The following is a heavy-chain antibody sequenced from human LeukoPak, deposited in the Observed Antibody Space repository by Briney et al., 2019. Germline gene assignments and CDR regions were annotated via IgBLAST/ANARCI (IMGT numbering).Heavy chain of an antibody. CDR1: GFTFSSYA. J-gene: IGHJ4*02. D-gene: IGHD2-15*01. CDR2: ISYDGSNK. V-gene: IGHV3-30-3*01. Sequence: PGGSLRLSCAASGFTFSSYAMHWVRQAPGKGLEWVAVISYDGSNKYYADSVKGRFTISRDNSKNTLYLQMSSLRAEDTAVYYCARDALRVAATSPVGYWGQGTLVTVSS. CDR3: ARDALRVAATSPVGY.